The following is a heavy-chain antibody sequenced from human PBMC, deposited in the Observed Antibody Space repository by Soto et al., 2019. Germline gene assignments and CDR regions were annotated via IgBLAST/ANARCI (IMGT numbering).Heavy chain of an antibody. V-gene: IGHV3-30*18. Sequence: GGSLRLSCAASGFTFSNYGMHWVRQAPGKGLEWVALISYDGSKPYYADSLKGRFTISRDNSKNTLYLQMNSLRAEDTAVYYCAKDLYNSDWHEGYYYYYYGMDVWGQGTTVTVS. J-gene: IGHJ6*02. CDR3: AKDLYNSDWHEGYYYYYYGMDV. CDR2: ISYDGSKP. D-gene: IGHD6-19*01. CDR1: GFTFSNYG.